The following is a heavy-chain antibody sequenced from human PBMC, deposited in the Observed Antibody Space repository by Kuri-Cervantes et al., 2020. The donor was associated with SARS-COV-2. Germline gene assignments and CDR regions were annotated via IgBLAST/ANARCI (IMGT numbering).Heavy chain of an antibody. CDR1: GGSISSGGYY. CDR3: ARNSIITTGGFDY. Sequence: LRLSCTVSGGSISSGGYYWSWIRQHPGKGLEWIGYIYYSGSTYYNPSLKRRVTISVDTSKNQFSLKVTSVTAADTAVYYCARNSIITTGGFDYWGQGTLVTVSS. CDR2: IYYSGST. J-gene: IGHJ4*02. V-gene: IGHV4-30-4*08. D-gene: IGHD1-1*01.